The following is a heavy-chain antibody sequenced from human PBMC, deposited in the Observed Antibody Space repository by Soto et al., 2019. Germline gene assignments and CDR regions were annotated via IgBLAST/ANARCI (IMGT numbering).Heavy chain of an antibody. D-gene: IGHD2-15*01. J-gene: IGHJ4*02. V-gene: IGHV4-30-4*01. CDR1: VGSISSGNYY. CDR2: ISYSGST. CDR3: ATMGTPTTGLYFFDY. Sequence: QVQLQESGPGLVKPSQTLSLSCTVSVGSISSGNYYWSWIRQPPGKGLEWIGFISYSGSTYYSTSLKSRVTISVDTSKSQFSLNLSFVTVADTAVYYCATMGTPTTGLYFFDYWGQGYLVTVSS.